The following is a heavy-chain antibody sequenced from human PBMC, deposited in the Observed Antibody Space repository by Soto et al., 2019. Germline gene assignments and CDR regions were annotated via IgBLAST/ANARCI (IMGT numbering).Heavy chain of an antibody. CDR3: ASGGYYDSSGYYYKYNWFDP. CDR1: GGTFSSYA. J-gene: IGHJ5*02. V-gene: IGHV1-69*13. Sequence: GASVKVSCKASGGTFSSYAISWVRQAPGQGLEWMGGIIPIFGTANYAQKFQGRVTITADESTSTAYMELSSLRSEDTAVYYCASGGYYDSSGYYYKYNWFDPWGQGTLVTVSS. D-gene: IGHD3-22*01. CDR2: IIPIFGTA.